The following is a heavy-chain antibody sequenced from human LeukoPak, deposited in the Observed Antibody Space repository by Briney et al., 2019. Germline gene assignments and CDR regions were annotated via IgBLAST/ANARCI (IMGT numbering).Heavy chain of an antibody. D-gene: IGHD3-22*01. Sequence: GGSLRLSCEASGFTFSRYWMHWIRQAPGKGLVWVSRIKSDGKTNYADSVKGRFTISRDNAKDTVSLQMDGLRAEDTGVYYCARAPSEVGGYYPEYFRHWGQGTLVTVSS. V-gene: IGHV3-74*01. CDR2: IKSDGKT. CDR1: GFTFSRYW. J-gene: IGHJ1*01. CDR3: ARAPSEVGGYYPEYFRH.